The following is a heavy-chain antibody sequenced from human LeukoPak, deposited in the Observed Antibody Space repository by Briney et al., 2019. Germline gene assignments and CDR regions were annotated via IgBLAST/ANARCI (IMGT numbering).Heavy chain of an antibody. J-gene: IGHJ4*02. D-gene: IGHD3-10*01. V-gene: IGHV3-21*01. Sequence: GGSLRLSCAASGFTFSSYSMNWVRQAPGKGLEWVSSISSSSSYIYYADSVKGRFTTSRDNAKNSLYLQMNSLRAEDTAAYYCASFRSGSYPRLDYWGQGTLVTVSS. CDR1: GFTFSSYS. CDR2: ISSSSSYI. CDR3: ASFRSGSYPRLDY.